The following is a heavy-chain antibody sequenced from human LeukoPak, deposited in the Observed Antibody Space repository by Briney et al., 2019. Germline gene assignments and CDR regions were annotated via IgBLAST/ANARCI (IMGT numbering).Heavy chain of an antibody. Sequence: GGSLRLSCVASGFTFSSYWMAWVRQAPGKGLEWVANMKQDGSAKHYADSVKGRFSISRDNSKNSVYLQMDSLRAEDTALYYCARDNVGALDYWGHGTLLTVSS. D-gene: IGHD1-26*01. V-gene: IGHV3-7*01. J-gene: IGHJ4*01. CDR2: MKQDGSAK. CDR3: ARDNVGALDY. CDR1: GFTFSSYW.